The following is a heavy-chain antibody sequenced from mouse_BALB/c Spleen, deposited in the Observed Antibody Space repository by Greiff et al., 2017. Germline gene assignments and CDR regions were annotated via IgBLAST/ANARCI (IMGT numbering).Heavy chain of an antibody. CDR1: GYTFTSYV. Sequence: EVQLVESGPELVKPGASVKMSCKASGYTFTSYVMHWVKQKPGQGLEWIGYINPYNDGTKYNEKFKGKATLTSDKSSSTAYMELSSLTSEDSAVYYCAREDPLLRQLFDYWGQGTTLTVSS. J-gene: IGHJ2*01. D-gene: IGHD1-2*01. CDR2: INPYNDGT. CDR3: AREDPLLRQLFDY. V-gene: IGHV1-14*01.